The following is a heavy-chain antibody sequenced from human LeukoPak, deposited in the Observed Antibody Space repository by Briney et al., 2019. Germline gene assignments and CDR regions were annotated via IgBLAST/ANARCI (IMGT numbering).Heavy chain of an antibody. Sequence: SSETLSLTCTVSGGSISSYYRSWIRQPPGKGLERIAYIYYSGSTNYNPSLKSRVTISVDTSKNQFSLKLSSVTAADTAVYYRARRYGSGSSGTFDYWGQGTLVTVSS. J-gene: IGHJ4*02. V-gene: IGHV4-59*01. D-gene: IGHD3-10*01. CDR1: GGSISSYY. CDR3: ARRYGSGSSGTFDY. CDR2: IYYSGST.